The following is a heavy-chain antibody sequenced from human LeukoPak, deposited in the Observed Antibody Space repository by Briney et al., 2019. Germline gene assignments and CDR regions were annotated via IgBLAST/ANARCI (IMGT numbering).Heavy chain of an antibody. CDR1: GFIFDDYV. CDR2: ITWDGYKI. J-gene: IGHJ1*01. V-gene: IGHV3-9*01. Sequence: GGSLRLSCEASGFIFDDYVMYWVRQVPGKGLGWVSGITWDGYKIDYVESVKGRFTISRDNAKNTVSLQMNSLRAEDTGVYYCARAPSEIGGYYPEYFRHWGQGTLVTVSS. CDR3: ARAPSEIGGYYPEYFRH. D-gene: IGHD3-22*01.